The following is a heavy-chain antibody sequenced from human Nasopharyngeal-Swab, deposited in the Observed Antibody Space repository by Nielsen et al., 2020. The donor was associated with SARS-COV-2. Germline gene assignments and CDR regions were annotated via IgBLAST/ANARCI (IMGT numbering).Heavy chain of an antibody. D-gene: IGHD6-13*01. CDR2: IYYSGST. Sequence: RQAPGKGLEWIGSIYYSGSTYYNPSLKSRVTISVDTSKNQVSLKLSSVTAADTAVYYCARIFPYSSSWYGKYYFDYWGQGTLVTVSS. J-gene: IGHJ4*02. V-gene: IGHV4-39*01. CDR3: ARIFPYSSSWYGKYYFDY.